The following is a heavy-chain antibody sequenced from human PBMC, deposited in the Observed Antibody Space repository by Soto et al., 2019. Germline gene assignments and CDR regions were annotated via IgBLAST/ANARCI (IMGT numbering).Heavy chain of an antibody. Sequence: ESGGGVVQPGRSLRLSCAASGFTFSSYAMHWVRQAPGKGLEWVAVISYDGSNKYYADSVKGRFTISRDNSKNTLYLQMNSLRAEDTAVYYCARGGGVVPAAIYSFLSTHYGMDVWGQGTTVTVSS. CDR3: ARGGGVVPAAIYSFLSTHYGMDV. CDR1: GFTFSSYA. CDR2: ISYDGSNK. J-gene: IGHJ6*02. V-gene: IGHV3-30-3*01. D-gene: IGHD2-2*02.